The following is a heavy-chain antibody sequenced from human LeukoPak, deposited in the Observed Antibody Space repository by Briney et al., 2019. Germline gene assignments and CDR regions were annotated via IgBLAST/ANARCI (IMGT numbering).Heavy chain of an antibody. D-gene: IGHD2-15*01. CDR1: GFTLSSYE. V-gene: IGHV3-23*01. CDR2: IDYSGGST. J-gene: IGHJ6*03. Sequence: GGSLRLSCTASGFTLSSYEMSWIRQAPGKGLEWVSSIDYSGGSTHYADSVMGRFTISRDNSKNTLYLQLNSLRAEDTAVYYCAKDGGRTIYYYYMDVWGKGTTVTVSS. CDR3: AKDGGRTIYYYYMDV.